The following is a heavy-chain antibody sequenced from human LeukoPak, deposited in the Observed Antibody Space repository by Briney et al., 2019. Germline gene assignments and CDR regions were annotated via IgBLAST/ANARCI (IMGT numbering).Heavy chain of an antibody. J-gene: IGHJ4*02. V-gene: IGHV3-30*03. CDR3: ARSNNGGWGYCDY. D-gene: IGHD3-16*01. CDR1: GFTFSNAW. CDR2: ISYDGSNK. Sequence: GGSLRLSCAASGFTFSNAWMSWVRRAPGKGLEWVAVISYDGSNKYYADSVKGRFTISRDNSKNTLYVQMSSLRAEDTAVYYCARSNNGGWGYCDYWGQGSLVTVSS.